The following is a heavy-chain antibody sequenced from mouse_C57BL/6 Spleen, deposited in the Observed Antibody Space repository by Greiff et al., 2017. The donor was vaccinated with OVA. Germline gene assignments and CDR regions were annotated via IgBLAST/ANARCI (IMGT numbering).Heavy chain of an antibody. CDR3: AKNYGGRNAMDY. CDR1: GFSLTSYG. Sequence: VMLVESGPGLVAPSQSLSITCTVSGFSLTSYGVSWVRQPPGKGLEWLGVIWGDGSTNYHSALISRLCISQANSESQLFLKLNSLQTDDRATYYCAKNYGGRNAMDYWGQGTSVTVSS. CDR2: IWGDGST. D-gene: IGHD1-1*01. V-gene: IGHV2-3*01. J-gene: IGHJ4*01.